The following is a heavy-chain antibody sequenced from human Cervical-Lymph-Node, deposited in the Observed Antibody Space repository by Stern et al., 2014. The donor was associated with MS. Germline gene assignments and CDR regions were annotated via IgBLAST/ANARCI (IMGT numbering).Heavy chain of an antibody. J-gene: IGHJ4*02. CDR3: AHSRVKYCRGGTCYSSLFDY. CDR1: GFSVATAGVG. Sequence: ESGPTLVKPTQTVTLTCTLSGFSVATAGVGVGWIRQPPGKALEWLALTYWDDDKLCSPSLKNRLTIIKDTSKNQVVLTMTNVDPVDTATYYCAHSRVKYCRGGTCYSSLFDYWGQGTLVTVSS. D-gene: IGHD2-15*01. CDR2: TYWDDDK. V-gene: IGHV2-5*02.